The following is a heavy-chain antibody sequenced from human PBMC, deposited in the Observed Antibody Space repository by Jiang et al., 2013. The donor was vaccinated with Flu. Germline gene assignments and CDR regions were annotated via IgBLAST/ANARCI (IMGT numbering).Heavy chain of an antibody. Sequence: EWIGEINHSGSTSYNRTLKSRVTISVDTSKNQFSLKLSSVTAADTAVYYCARVHFSGEGTTETLNPYGMDVWGQGTTVTVSS. J-gene: IGHJ6*02. D-gene: IGHD3-3*02. CDR2: INHSGST. CDR3: ARVHFSGEGTTETLNPYGMDV. V-gene: IGHV4-34*01.